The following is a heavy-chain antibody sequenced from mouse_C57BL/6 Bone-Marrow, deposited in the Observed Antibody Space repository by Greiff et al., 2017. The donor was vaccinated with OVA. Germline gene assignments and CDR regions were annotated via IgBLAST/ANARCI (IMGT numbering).Heavy chain of an antibody. J-gene: IGHJ1*03. CDR1: GFSLTSYG. CDR3: ASFYGLSYWYFDV. D-gene: IGHD1-1*01. V-gene: IGHV2-2*01. CDR2: IWSGGST. Sequence: VQLVESGPGLVQPSQSLSITCTVSGFSLTSYGVHWVRQSPGKGLEWLGVIWSGGSTDYNAAFISRLSISKDNSKSQVFFKMNSLQADDTAIYYCASFYGLSYWYFDVWGTGTTVTVSS.